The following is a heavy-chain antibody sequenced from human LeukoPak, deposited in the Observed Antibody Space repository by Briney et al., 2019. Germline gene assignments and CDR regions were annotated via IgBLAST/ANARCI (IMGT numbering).Heavy chain of an antibody. CDR3: ARGSRYCSSTSCFDY. D-gene: IGHD2-2*01. CDR1: GGSISPYY. V-gene: IGHV4-34*01. CDR2: INHSGST. J-gene: IGHJ4*02. Sequence: PSETLSLTCTVSGGSISPYYWSWIRQPPGKGLEWIGEINHSGSTNYNPSLKSRVTISVDTSKNQFSLKLSSVTAADTAVYYCARGSRYCSSTSCFDYWGQGTLVTVSS.